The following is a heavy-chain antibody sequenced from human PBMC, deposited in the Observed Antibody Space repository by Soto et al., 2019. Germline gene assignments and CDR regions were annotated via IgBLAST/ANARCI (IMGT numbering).Heavy chain of an antibody. V-gene: IGHV1-2*04. CDR1: GYTFTGYY. Sequence: ASVKVSCKASGYTFTGYYMHWVRQAPGQGLEWMGWINPNSGGTNYAQKFQGWVTVTRDTSISTAYMELSRLRSDDTAVYYCARVGGRLDYYYYGMDVWGQGTTVTVSS. D-gene: IGHD3-3*01. CDR3: ARVGGRLDYYYYGMDV. CDR2: INPNSGGT. J-gene: IGHJ6*02.